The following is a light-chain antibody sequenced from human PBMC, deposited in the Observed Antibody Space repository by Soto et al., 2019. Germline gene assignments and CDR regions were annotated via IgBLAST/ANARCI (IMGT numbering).Light chain of an antibody. J-gene: IGKJ5*01. CDR1: QNMNNY. CDR3: QQYENPPT. V-gene: IGKV1-33*01. CDR2: DAS. Sequence: IQMTQSPSSLSSSVVDRVTVTFHASQNMNNYLHWYQQTQGRAPKLLIYDASNLEAGVPSRFRGSGSGTDFTFTISRLQPEDIATYYCQQYENPPTFGQGTRL.